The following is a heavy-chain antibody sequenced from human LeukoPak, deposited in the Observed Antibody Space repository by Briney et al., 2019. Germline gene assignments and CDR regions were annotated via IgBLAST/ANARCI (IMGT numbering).Heavy chain of an antibody. J-gene: IGHJ4*02. CDR2: ISYDGSNK. V-gene: IGHV3-30*04. CDR1: GFTFSSYA. D-gene: IGHD2-21*02. Sequence: PGRSLRLSCAASGFTFSSYAMHWVRQAPGKGLEWVAVISYDGSNKYYADSVKGRFTISRDNSKNTLYLQMNSLRAEDTAVYFCAKDSPSVTATPHDYWGQGALVTVSS. CDR3: AKDSPSVTATPHDY.